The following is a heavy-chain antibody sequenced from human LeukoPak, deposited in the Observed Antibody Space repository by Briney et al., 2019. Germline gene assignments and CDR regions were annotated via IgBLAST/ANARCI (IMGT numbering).Heavy chain of an antibody. J-gene: IGHJ5*02. D-gene: IGHD3-3*01. CDR2: INHSGTT. Sequence: SETLSLTCTVAGVSLSGSYWSWIRQPPGKGLEWIGEINHSGTTNYNPSLKSRVTMSVDTSKNHFSLRVGTVTAADTAVYYCARGGATYYNFWSGYLQGYFAPWGQGTLVTVSS. CDR1: GVSLSGSY. CDR3: ARGGATYYNFWSGYLQGYFAP. V-gene: IGHV4-34*01.